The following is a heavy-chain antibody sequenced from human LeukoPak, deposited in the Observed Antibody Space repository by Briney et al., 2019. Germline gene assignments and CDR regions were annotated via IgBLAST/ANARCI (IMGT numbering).Heavy chain of an antibody. CDR2: INPNSGGT. J-gene: IGHJ4*02. Sequence: ASVKVSCKASGYTFTGYYMHWVRQAPGQGLEWMGWINPNSGGTNYAQKFQGWVTMTRDTSISTAYMELSRLRSDDTAVYYCARGRITMVRGVMGWGYYFDYWGQGTLVTVSS. D-gene: IGHD3-10*01. CDR3: ARGRITMVRGVMGWGYYFDY. V-gene: IGHV1-2*04. CDR1: GYTFTGYY.